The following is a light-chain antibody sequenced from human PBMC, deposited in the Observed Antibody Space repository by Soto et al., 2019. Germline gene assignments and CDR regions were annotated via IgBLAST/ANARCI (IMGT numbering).Light chain of an antibody. Sequence: QSALTQPRSVSGSPGQSVTISCTGTSSDVGGYNYVSWYQQHPGKAPKLMIYDVSKRPSGVPDRFSGSKSGNTASLTISGLQAEDEADYYCCSYAGSYTLVVFGGGTKLNVL. CDR3: CSYAGSYTLVV. CDR1: SSDVGGYNY. J-gene: IGLJ2*01. V-gene: IGLV2-11*01. CDR2: DVS.